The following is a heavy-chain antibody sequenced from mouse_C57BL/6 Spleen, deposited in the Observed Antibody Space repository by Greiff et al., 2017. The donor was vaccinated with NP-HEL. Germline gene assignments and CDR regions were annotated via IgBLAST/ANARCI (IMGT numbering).Heavy chain of an antibody. D-gene: IGHD2-3*01. Sequence: EVMLVESEGGLVQPGSSMKLSCTASGFTFSDYYMAWVRQVPEKGLEWVANINYDGSSTYYLDSLKSRFIISRDNAKNILYLQMSSLKSEDTATYYCARGPPYDPYAMDYWGQGTSVTVSS. V-gene: IGHV5-16*01. CDR3: ARGPPYDPYAMDY. J-gene: IGHJ4*01. CDR1: GFTFSDYY. CDR2: INYDGSST.